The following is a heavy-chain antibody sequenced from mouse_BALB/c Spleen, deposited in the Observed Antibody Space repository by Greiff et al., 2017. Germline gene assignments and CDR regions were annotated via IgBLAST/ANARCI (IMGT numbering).Heavy chain of an antibody. V-gene: IGHV1-7*01. J-gene: IGHJ3*01. Sequence: VQLQQSGAELAKPGASVKMSCKASGYTFTSYWMHWVNQRPGQGLEWIGYINPSTGYTDYNQKFKDKATLSADKSSSTAYMQLSSLTSEDTAVYYCARGSYGNYETSFAYWGQGTLVTVSA. D-gene: IGHD2-10*02. CDR3: ARGSYGNYETSFAY. CDR2: INPSTGYT. CDR1: GYTFTSYW.